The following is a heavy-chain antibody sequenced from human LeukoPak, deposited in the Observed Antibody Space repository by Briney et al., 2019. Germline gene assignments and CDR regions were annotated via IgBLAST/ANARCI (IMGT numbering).Heavy chain of an antibody. V-gene: IGHV1-24*01. CDR1: GYTLSELS. J-gene: IGHJ4*02. Sequence: ASVKVSCKVSGYTLSELSMHWVRQAPGKGLEWMGGFDPEDGETIYAQKFQGRVTMTEDTSTDTAYMELSSLRSEDTAVYYCATAAGSGWYPYFDYWGRGTLVTVSS. D-gene: IGHD6-19*01. CDR2: FDPEDGET. CDR3: ATAAGSGWYPYFDY.